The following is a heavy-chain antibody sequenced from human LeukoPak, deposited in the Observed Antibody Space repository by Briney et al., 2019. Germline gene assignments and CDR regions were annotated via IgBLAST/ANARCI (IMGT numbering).Heavy chain of an antibody. CDR2: IYHSGST. J-gene: IGHJ4*02. Sequence: SETLSLTCTVSDYSISSGYYWGWIRQPPGKGLEWIGSIYHSGSTYYNPSLKSPVTISVDTSKNQFSLKLSSVTAADTAVYYCARESSGWYVGFWGQGTLVTVSS. CDR1: DYSISSGYY. V-gene: IGHV4-38-2*02. CDR3: ARESSGWYVGF. D-gene: IGHD6-19*01.